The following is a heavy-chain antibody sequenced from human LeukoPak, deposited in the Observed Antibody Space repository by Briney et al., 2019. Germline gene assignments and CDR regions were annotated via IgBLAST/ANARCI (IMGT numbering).Heavy chain of an antibody. V-gene: IGHV3-7*04. CDR3: ARGFRGANWFDP. Sequence: GGSLILSCAASGFTFSSYWMTWVRQAPGRGLEWVANIKQDSSERYYVDSVKGRFTISRDNANNSLFLQMNSLRGEDTAVYYCARGFRGANWFDPWGQGTLVTVSS. CDR2: IKQDSSER. J-gene: IGHJ5*02. D-gene: IGHD3-10*01. CDR1: GFTFSSYW.